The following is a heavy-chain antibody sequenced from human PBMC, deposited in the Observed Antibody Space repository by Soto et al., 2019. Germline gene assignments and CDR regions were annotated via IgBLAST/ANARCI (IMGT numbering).Heavy chain of an antibody. D-gene: IGHD1-20*01. CDR1: GGSISSSNW. V-gene: IGHV4-4*02. J-gene: IGHJ6*02. CDR3: ARYKSNYYYGMDV. Sequence: SETLSLTCAVSGGSISSSNWWSWVRQPPGKGLEWIGEIYHSGSTNYNPSLKSRVTISVDTSKNQFSLKLSSVTAADTAVYYCARYKSNYYYGMDVWGQGTTVT. CDR2: IYHSGST.